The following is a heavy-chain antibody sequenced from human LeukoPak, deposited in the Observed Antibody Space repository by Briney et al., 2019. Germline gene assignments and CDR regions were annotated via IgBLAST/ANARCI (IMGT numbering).Heavy chain of an antibody. J-gene: IGHJ6*03. CDR2: RNPNSGNT. CDR3: ARGPSSWTLTAIPSYYYYYMDV. D-gene: IGHD2-21*02. Sequence: ASVKASCKASGYTFTSYDINWVRQATGQGLEWMGWRNPNSGNTGYAQKFQGRVTITRNTSISTAYMELSSLRSEDTAVYYCARGPSSWTLTAIPSYYYYYMDVWGKGTTVTVSS. V-gene: IGHV1-8*03. CDR1: GYTFTSYD.